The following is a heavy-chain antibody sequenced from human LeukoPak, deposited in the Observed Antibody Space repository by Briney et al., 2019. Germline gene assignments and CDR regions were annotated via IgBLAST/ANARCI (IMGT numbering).Heavy chain of an antibody. J-gene: IGHJ4*02. V-gene: IGHV4-34*01. CDR1: GGSFSGYY. Sequence: PSETLSLTCAVYGGSFSGYYWSWIRQPPGKWLEWIGEINHSGSTNYNPSLKSRVTISVDTSKNQFSLKLSSVTAADTAVYYCARKGGYSYGYSFDYWGQGTLVTVSS. D-gene: IGHD5-18*01. CDR3: ARKGGYSYGYSFDY. CDR2: INHSGST.